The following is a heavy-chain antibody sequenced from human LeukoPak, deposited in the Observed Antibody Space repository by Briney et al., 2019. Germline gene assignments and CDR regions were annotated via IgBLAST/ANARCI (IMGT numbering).Heavy chain of an antibody. D-gene: IGHD3-10*01. CDR2: IYTSGST. J-gene: IGHJ4*02. Sequence: PSETLSLTCTVAGGSIIMYYWSWIRQPAGKGLEWIGRIYTSGSTNYNPSLKSRVTMSVDTSKNQFSLKLSSVTAADTAVYYCARAYYYGSGSYYFDYWGQGTLVTVSS. CDR3: ARAYYYGSGSYYFDY. CDR1: GGSIIMYY. V-gene: IGHV4-4*07.